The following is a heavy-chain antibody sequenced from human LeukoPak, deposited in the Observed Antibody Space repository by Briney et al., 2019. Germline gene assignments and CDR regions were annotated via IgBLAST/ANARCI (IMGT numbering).Heavy chain of an antibody. CDR2: ISGSGGST. Sequence: GGSLRLSCAASGFTFSSYAMSWVRQAPGKGLEWVSAISGSGGSTYYADSVKGRFTISRDNAQNSLYLQMNSLRDEDTAVYYCARGRYTSGTSCYLDYWGQGTLVTVSS. V-gene: IGHV3-23*01. J-gene: IGHJ4*02. CDR3: ARGRYTSGTSCYLDY. CDR1: GFTFSSYA. D-gene: IGHD2-2*01.